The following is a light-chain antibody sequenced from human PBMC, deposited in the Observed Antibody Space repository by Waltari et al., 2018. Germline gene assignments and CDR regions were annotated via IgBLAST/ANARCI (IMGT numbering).Light chain of an antibody. Sequence: QSALTQPASVSGSPGQSITIYCTGTNSDIGSYNSVSWYQQHPGKAPKVIIYDVSNRPSGISNRFSGSKSGNTASLTISGLQAEDEADYYCSAYTTSTTEVFGGGTKLTVL. CDR2: DVS. CDR3: SAYTTSTTEV. J-gene: IGLJ2*01. CDR1: NSDIGSYNS. V-gene: IGLV2-14*03.